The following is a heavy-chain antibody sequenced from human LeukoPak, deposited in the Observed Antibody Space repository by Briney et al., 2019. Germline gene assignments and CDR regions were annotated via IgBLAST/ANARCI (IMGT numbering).Heavy chain of an antibody. Sequence: GGSLRLSCAASGFAFHSYSMTWVRQAPGKGLEGVSAISGGGGSAYYADSVKGRFTISRDNSKNTLYVQMNSLRVEDTAIYYCAKDGTSGWYHYWGQGTLVTVSS. CDR3: AKDGTSGWYHY. CDR1: GFAFHSYS. D-gene: IGHD6-19*01. CDR2: ISGGGGSA. J-gene: IGHJ4*02. V-gene: IGHV3-23*01.